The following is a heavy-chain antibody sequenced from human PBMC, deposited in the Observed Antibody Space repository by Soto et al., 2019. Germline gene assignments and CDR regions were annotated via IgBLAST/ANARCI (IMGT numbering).Heavy chain of an antibody. CDR2: VSSSGNT. V-gene: IGHV4-61*01. CDR3: ARAQPFDS. J-gene: IGHJ4*02. CDR1: GGSVSSGSYF. D-gene: IGHD2-2*01. Sequence: QVQLQASGPGLVKPSETLSLTCTVSGGSVSSGSYFWSWVRQPPGKGLELIGYVSSSGNTNYNPSFKSRVTISVDTSKNQFSLNLRSVTAADTAVYYCARAQPFDSWGQGILVTVSS.